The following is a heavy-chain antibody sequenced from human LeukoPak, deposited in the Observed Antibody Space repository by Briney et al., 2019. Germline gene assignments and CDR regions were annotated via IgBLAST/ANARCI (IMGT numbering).Heavy chain of an antibody. CDR1: GGTFSSYA. Sequence: SVKVSCKASGGTFSSYAISWVRQAPGQGLEWMGGIIPIFGTANYAQKFQGRVTITADESTSTAYMELSSLRSEDTAVYYCARMWLTIYYMDVWGKGTTVTVSS. CDR2: IIPIFGTA. CDR3: ARMWLTIYYMDV. V-gene: IGHV1-69*13. J-gene: IGHJ6*03. D-gene: IGHD6-19*01.